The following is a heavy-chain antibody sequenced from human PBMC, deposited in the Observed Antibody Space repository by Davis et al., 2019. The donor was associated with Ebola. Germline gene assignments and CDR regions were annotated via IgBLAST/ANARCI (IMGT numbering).Heavy chain of an antibody. Sequence: PGGSLRLSCAASGFTFSSNTMSWVRQAPGKGLEWVSTITGSGSTKYYADSVKGRFTISRDNAKNSLYLQMNSLRAEDTAVYYCARGAQYVLWGQGTLVTVSS. D-gene: IGHD3-16*01. J-gene: IGHJ4*02. CDR3: ARGAQYVL. CDR1: GFTFSSNT. CDR2: ITGSGSTK. V-gene: IGHV3-21*04.